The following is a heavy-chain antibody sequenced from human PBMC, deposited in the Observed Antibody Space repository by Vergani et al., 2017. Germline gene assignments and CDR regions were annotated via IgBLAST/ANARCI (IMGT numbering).Heavy chain of an antibody. D-gene: IGHD4-17*01. CDR2: ISYVGSNK. J-gene: IGHJ3*02. V-gene: IGHV3-30*04. CDR1: GFTFSSYA. CDR3: ARVRVSYGDFDAFDI. Sequence: QVQLVESGGGVVQPGRSLRLSCAASGFTFSSYAMHWVRQAPGKGLEWVAVISYVGSNKYYADSVKGRFTISRDNSKNTLYLQMNSLRAEDTAVYYCARVRVSYGDFDAFDIWGQGTMVTVSS.